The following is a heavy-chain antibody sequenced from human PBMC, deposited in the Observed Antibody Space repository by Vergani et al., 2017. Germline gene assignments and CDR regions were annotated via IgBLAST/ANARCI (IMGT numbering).Heavy chain of an antibody. CDR3: ARGDYGGNSGYFDY. CDR1: GGSITSSSYY. CDR2: IYTSGST. V-gene: IGHV4-61*02. Sequence: QLHLQESGPGLVKPSETLSLTCTVSGGSITSSSYYWGWIRQPAGKGLEWIGRIYTSGSTNYNPSLKSRVTISVDTSKNQFSLKLSSVTAADTAVYYCARGDYGGNSGYFDYWGQGTLVTVSS. J-gene: IGHJ4*02. D-gene: IGHD4-23*01.